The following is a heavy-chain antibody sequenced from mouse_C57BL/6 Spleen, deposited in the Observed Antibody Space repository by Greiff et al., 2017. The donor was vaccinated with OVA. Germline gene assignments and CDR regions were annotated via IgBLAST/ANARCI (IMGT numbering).Heavy chain of an antibody. Sequence: QVQLQQPGAELVKPGASVKMSCKASGYTFTSYWITWVKQRPGQGLEWIGDIYPGSGSTNYTEKFKSKATLTVDTSSSTAYMQLSSLTSEDSAVYSCARGPPLYCYSSGHYWYFDVWGTGTTVTVSS. V-gene: IGHV1-55*01. D-gene: IGHD1-1*01. CDR2: IYPGSGST. CDR1: GYTFTSYW. CDR3: ARGPPLYCYSSGHYWYFDV. J-gene: IGHJ1*03.